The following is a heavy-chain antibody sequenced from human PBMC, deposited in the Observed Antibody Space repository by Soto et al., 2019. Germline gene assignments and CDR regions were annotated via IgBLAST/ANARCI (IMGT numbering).Heavy chain of an antibody. J-gene: IGHJ6*02. CDR2: ISGSGGST. CDR3: ARIRVTMSFYYGMDV. CDR1: GFTFSSYA. V-gene: IGHV3-23*01. D-gene: IGHD3-10*02. Sequence: TGGSLRLSCAASGFTFSSYAMSWVRQAPGKGLEWVSAISGSGGSTYYADSVKGRFTISRDNAKNSLYLQMNSLRAEDTAVYYCARIRVTMSFYYGMDVWGQGTTVTVSS.